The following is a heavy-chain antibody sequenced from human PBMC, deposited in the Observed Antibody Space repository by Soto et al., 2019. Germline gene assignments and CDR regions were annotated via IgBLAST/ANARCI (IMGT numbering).Heavy chain of an antibody. D-gene: IGHD2-15*01. CDR1: GCSLSSYY. J-gene: IGHJ4*02. Sequence: SETLSLTCTVSGCSLSSYYWSWIRQPPGKGLEWIGYIYYSGSTNYNPSLKSRVTISVDTSKNQFSLKLSSVTAADTAVYYCARDLGGGSYVDYWGQGTLVTVSS. CDR2: IYYSGST. V-gene: IGHV4-59*01. CDR3: ARDLGGGSYVDY.